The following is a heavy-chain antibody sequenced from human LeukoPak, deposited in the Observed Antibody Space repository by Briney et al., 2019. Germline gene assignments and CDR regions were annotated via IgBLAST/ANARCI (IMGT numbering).Heavy chain of an antibody. D-gene: IGHD2-2*01. J-gene: IGHJ4*02. Sequence: ASVKVSCKASGYTFTGYYMHWVRQAPGQGLEWMGWINPNSGDTNYAQKFQGRVTMTRDTSISTAYMELSRLRSDDTAVYYCAREDVGCSSTSCYLDYWGQRTLLTVSS. V-gene: IGHV1-2*02. CDR1: GYTFTGYY. CDR2: INPNSGDT. CDR3: AREDVGCSSTSCYLDY.